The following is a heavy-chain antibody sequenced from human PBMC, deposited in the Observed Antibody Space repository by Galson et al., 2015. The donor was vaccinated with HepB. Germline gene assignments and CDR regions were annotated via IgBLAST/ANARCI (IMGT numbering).Heavy chain of an antibody. CDR1: GFTFIDYY. V-gene: IGHV3-11*01. CDR3: ARDLLTYYHFWSGYPPTQNWYFDL. J-gene: IGHJ2*01. D-gene: IGHD3-3*01. CDR2: ISSSGSSV. Sequence: SLRLSCAASGFTFIDYYMSWIRQTPGKGLEWVAYISSSGSSVYYADSVKGRFTISRDNAANSLYLQMNSLRVDDTAVYYCARDLLTYYHFWSGYPPTQNWYFDLWGRGSLVTVSS.